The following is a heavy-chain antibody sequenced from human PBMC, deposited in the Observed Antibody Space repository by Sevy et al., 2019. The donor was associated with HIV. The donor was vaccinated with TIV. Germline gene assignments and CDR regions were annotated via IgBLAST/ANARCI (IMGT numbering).Heavy chain of an antibody. Sequence: SETLSLTCTVSGGSISSSSYYWGWIRQPPGKGLEWIGSIYYSGSTYYNPSLKSRVTISVDTSKNQFSLKLSSLTAADTAVYYCARHVVVTATLDYWGQGTLVTVSS. V-gene: IGHV4-39*01. CDR3: ARHVVVTATLDY. CDR1: GGSISSSSYY. J-gene: IGHJ4*02. CDR2: IYYSGST. D-gene: IGHD2-21*02.